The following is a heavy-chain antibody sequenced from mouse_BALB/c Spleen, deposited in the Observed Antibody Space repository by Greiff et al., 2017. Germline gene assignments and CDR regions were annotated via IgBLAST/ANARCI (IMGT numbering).Heavy chain of an antibody. Sequence: EVKLMESGGGLVKPGGSLKLSCAASGFTFSSYAMSWVRQTPEKRLEWVASISSGGSTYYPDSVKGRFTISRDNARNILYLQMSSLRSEDTAMYYCARGEVRRGYYYAMDYWGQGTSVTVSS. CDR3: ARGEVRRGYYYAMDY. CDR2: ISSGGST. D-gene: IGHD2-14*01. J-gene: IGHJ4*01. V-gene: IGHV5-6-5*01. CDR1: GFTFSSYA.